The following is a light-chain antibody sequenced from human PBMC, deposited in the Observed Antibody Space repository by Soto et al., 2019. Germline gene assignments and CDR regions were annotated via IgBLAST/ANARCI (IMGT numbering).Light chain of an antibody. Sequence: DIQMTQSPPTLAASVGDRVTIACRASQSISSWLAWYQQKPGKAPKLLIYKASTLESGVPSRFSGSGSGTELTLTISSLQPDDFATYYCQHYNSYSGTFGQGTKVEIK. CDR2: KAS. J-gene: IGKJ1*01. V-gene: IGKV1-5*03. CDR3: QHYNSYSGT. CDR1: QSISSW.